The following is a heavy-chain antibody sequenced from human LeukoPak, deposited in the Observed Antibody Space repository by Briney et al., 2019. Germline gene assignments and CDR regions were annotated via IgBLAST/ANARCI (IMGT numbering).Heavy chain of an antibody. Sequence: SETLSLTCPVSGGSISSYYWSWIRQPPGKGLEWIGYIYYSGSTNYNPSLKSRVTISVDTSKNQFSLKLSSVTAADTAVYYCARGGAVAGFDYWGQGTLVTVSS. CDR3: ARGGAVAGFDY. J-gene: IGHJ4*02. CDR1: GGSISSYY. V-gene: IGHV4-59*01. D-gene: IGHD6-19*01. CDR2: IYYSGST.